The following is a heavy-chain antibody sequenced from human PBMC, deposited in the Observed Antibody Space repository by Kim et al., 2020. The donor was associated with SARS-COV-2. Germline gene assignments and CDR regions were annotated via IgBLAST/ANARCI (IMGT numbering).Heavy chain of an antibody. V-gene: IGHV3-11*05. D-gene: IGHD4-17*01. CDR3: ARGGGDYGDYQNWFDP. CDR1: RFTFSDYY. CDR2: IISSSTYT. J-gene: IGHJ5*02. Sequence: GGSLRLSCAASRFTFSDYYMSWIRQAPGKGLEWVSYIISSSTYTNYADSVKGRFTISRDNAKNSLYLQMNSLRAEDTAVYYCARGGGDYGDYQNWFDPWGQGTLVPVSS.